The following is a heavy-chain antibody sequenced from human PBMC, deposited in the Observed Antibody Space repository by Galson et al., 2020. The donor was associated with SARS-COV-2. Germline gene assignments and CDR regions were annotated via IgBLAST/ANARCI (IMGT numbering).Heavy chain of an antibody. D-gene: IGHD4-4*01. Sequence: SETLSLTCTVSGGSISSGGYYWSWIRQHPGKGLEWIGYIYYSGSTYYNPSLKSRVTISVDTSKNQFSLKLSSVTAADTAVYYCAREAQDYSNSYDYWGQGTLVTVSS. V-gene: IGHV4-31*03. CDR2: IYYSGST. J-gene: IGHJ4*02. CDR1: GGSISSGGYY. CDR3: AREAQDYSNSYDY.